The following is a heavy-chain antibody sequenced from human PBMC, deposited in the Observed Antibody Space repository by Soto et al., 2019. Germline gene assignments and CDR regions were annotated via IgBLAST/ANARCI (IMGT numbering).Heavy chain of an antibody. D-gene: IGHD2-2*03. CDR1: GFTFSSYG. CDR3: ARDGYCVSSSCYFLPDV. J-gene: IGHJ6*02. Sequence: DVQLVESGGGLVQPGGSLRLSCVGSGFTFSSYGMNWVRQGPGKGLAWLSSIDKSGTTRYYADSVKGRFTISRDNTKNSLYRKMDSLRDEDMAVYYCARDGYCVSSSCYFLPDVWGQGTTVTVSS. CDR2: IDKSGTTR. V-gene: IGHV3-48*02.